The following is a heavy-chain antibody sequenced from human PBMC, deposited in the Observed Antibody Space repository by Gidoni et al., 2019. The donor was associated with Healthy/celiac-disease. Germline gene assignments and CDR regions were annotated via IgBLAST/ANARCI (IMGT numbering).Heavy chain of an antibody. CDR2: SNPNIGGT. J-gene: IGHJ5*02. D-gene: IGHD2-15*01. CDR3: ARELVVVAATPGWFDP. V-gene: IGHV1-2*02. CDR1: GYTFTGYY. Sequence: QVQLVQSGAEVKKPGASVKVSCKASGYTFTGYYMHWVRQAPGQGLEWMGWSNPNIGGTNYAQKFQGRVTMTRDTSISTAYMELSRLRSDDTAVYYCARELVVVAATPGWFDPWGQGTLVTVSS.